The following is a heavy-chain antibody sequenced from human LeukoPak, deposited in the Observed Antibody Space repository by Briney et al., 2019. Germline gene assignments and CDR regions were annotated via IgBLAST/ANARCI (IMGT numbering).Heavy chain of an antibody. CDR3: ARDRVTMVRGVRTFDY. CDR2: TYYSGST. V-gene: IGHV4-39*07. Sequence: SETLSLTCTVSGGSISSSSYYWGWIRQPPGKGLEWIGSTYYSGSTYYNPSLKSRVTISVDTSKNQFSLKLSSVTAADTAVYYCARDRVTMVRGVRTFDYWGQGTLVTVSS. J-gene: IGHJ4*02. CDR1: GGSISSSSYY. D-gene: IGHD3-10*01.